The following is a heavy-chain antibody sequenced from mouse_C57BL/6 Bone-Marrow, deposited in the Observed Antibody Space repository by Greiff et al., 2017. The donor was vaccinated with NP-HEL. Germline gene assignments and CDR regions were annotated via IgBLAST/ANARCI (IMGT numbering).Heavy chain of an antibody. D-gene: IGHD1-1*01. CDR2: FYPGSGSI. J-gene: IGHJ1*03. Sequence: QVQLQQSGAELVKPGASVKLSCKASGYTFTEYTIHWVKQRSGQGLEWIGWFYPGSGSIQYNEKFKDKATLTADKSSSTVYMDLSRLTSEDAAVDFCARHGDYFGSSYGYFEVWGTGTTVTVSS. CDR3: ARHGDYFGSSYGYFEV. V-gene: IGHV1-62-2*01. CDR1: GYTFTEYT.